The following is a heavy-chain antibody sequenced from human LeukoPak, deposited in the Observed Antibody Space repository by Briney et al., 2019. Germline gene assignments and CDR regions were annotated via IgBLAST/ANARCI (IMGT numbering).Heavy chain of an antibody. CDR1: GXTLSSYG. CDR3: ARANGQLWTTPDY. CDR2: ISHDGSKK. D-gene: IGHD5-18*01. J-gene: IGHJ4*02. V-gene: IGHV3-30*03. Sequence: GGSLRLSCAASGXTLSSYGMHWVRQPQGEGLEWVAVISHDGSKKYSAESVKGRFTISRDNSKNTLYLQMNSLRAEDTAVYYCARANGQLWTTPDYWGQGTLVTVSS.